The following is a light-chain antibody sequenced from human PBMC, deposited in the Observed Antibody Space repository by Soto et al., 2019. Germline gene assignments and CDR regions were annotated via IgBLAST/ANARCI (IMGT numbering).Light chain of an antibody. CDR3: QQYDNWIYA. V-gene: IGKV3-15*01. Sequence: EIVMTQSPATLSVSPGERATLSCRASQSVTGNLAWYQQKPGQAPRLLIYGASTRATGIPARFSGRRSGTEFTLTISSLQAEDFVVYYCQQYDNWIYAVGQWSK. J-gene: IGKJ2*01. CDR1: QSVTGN. CDR2: GAS.